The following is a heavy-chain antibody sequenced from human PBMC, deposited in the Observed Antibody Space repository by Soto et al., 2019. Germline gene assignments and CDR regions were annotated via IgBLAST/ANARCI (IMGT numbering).Heavy chain of an antibody. Sequence: GGSLRLSCAASGFTFSSYSMNWVRQAPGKGLEWVSYISSSSSTIYYADSVKGRFTISRDNAKNSLYLQMNSLRAEDTAVYYCARDQGYCSGGSCYGPSGYWGQGTLVTVSS. V-gene: IGHV3-48*01. CDR1: GFTFSSYS. CDR3: ARDQGYCSGGSCYGPSGY. D-gene: IGHD2-15*01. CDR2: ISSSSSTI. J-gene: IGHJ4*02.